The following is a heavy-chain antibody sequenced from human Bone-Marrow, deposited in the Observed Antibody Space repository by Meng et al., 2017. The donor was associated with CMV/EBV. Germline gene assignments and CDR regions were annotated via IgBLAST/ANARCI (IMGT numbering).Heavy chain of an antibody. D-gene: IGHD2-8*01. J-gene: IGHJ4*02. V-gene: IGHV1-2*02. Sequence: ASVKVSCKASGYTFTGYYMHWVRQAPGQGLEWMGWINPNSGGTNYAQKFQGRVTMTRDTSISTAYMELSRLRSDDTAVYYCARGEYIVLMVYGGFDYWGQGTLVTVSS. CDR2: INPNSGGT. CDR3: ARGEYIVLMVYGGFDY. CDR1: GYTFTGYY.